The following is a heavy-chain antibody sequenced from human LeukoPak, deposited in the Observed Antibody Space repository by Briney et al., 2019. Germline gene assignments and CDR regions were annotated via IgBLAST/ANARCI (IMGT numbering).Heavy chain of an antibody. CDR2: IKEDGSEK. J-gene: IGHJ4*02. V-gene: IGHV3-7*01. CDR3: GVVY. Sequence: GGSLRLSCTASGFGFSTYWMSWVRQAPGKGLEWVANIKEDGSEKYYVDSVKGRFTISRDNAKNSLYLQMNSLRAEDTAVYYCGVVYWGQGTLVTVSS. CDR1: GFGFSTYW.